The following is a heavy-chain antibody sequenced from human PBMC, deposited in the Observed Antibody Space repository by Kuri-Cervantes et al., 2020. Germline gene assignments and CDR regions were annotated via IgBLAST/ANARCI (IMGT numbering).Heavy chain of an antibody. J-gene: IGHJ3*02. Sequence: ASVKVSCKASGYTFTSYYMHWVRQAPGQGLEWMGIINPSGGSTSYAQKFQGRVTMTRDTSTSTVYMELSSLRSEDTAVYYCARDPPYDSSGHYYGAHAFDIWGQGTMVTVSS. CDR3: ARDPPYDSSGHYYGAHAFDI. CDR2: INPSGGST. V-gene: IGHV1-46*01. D-gene: IGHD3-22*01. CDR1: GYTFTSYY.